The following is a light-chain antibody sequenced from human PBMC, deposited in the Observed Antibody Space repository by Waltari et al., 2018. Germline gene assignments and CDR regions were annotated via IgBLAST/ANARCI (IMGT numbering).Light chain of an antibody. Sequence: DIQMTQSPSTLSASVGDRVTIACRASQSISGWLAWYQQKPGKAPKLLIYDASNLESGVPSRFIGRGSGTEFTLTISSLQPDDFATYYCQQYSGLWTFGQGTKVEIK. CDR1: QSISGW. CDR3: QQYSGLWT. J-gene: IGKJ1*01. CDR2: DAS. V-gene: IGKV1-5*01.